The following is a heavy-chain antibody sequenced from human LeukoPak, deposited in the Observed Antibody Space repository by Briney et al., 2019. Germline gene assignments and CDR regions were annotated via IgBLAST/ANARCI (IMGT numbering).Heavy chain of an antibody. CDR2: ISSSGSTI. CDR1: GFTFSDYY. CDR3: AGDSSGWYFDY. V-gene: IGHV3-11*01. J-gene: IGHJ4*02. D-gene: IGHD6-19*01. Sequence: PGGSLRLSCAASGFTFSDYYMSWIRQAPGKGLEWVSYISSSGSTIYYADSVKGRFTISRDNTKHSLYLQMNSLRAEDTAVYYCAGDSSGWYFDYWGQGTLVHVSS.